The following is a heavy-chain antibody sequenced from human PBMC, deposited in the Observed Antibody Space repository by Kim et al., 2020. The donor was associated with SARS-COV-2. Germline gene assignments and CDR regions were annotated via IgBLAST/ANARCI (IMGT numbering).Heavy chain of an antibody. J-gene: IGHJ6*02. Sequence: SVKVSCKASGGTFSSYTISWVRQAPGQGLEWMGRIIPILGIANYAQKFQGRVTITADKSTSTAYMELSSLRSEDTAVYYCASNYHWQNYGMDVWGQGTTVTVSS. V-gene: IGHV1-69*02. CDR2: IIPILGIA. CDR1: GGTFSSYT. CDR3: ASNYHWQNYGMDV. D-gene: IGHD1-1*01.